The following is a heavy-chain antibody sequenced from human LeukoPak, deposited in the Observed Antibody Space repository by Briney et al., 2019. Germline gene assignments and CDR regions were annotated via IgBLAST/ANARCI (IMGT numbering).Heavy chain of an antibody. CDR1: GFTVSSNY. V-gene: IGHV3-53*01. J-gene: IGHJ4*02. Sequence: PGGSLRLPCAASGFTVSSNYMSWVRQAPGKGLEWVSSIEGDGSGTYYADSVRGRFIVSRDNSKNTLYLQMNSLRAEDTAVYYCAKDPTRLRLGELSPNVSYWGQGTLVTVSS. D-gene: IGHD3-16*02. CDR2: IEGDGSGT. CDR3: AKDPTRLRLGELSPNVSY.